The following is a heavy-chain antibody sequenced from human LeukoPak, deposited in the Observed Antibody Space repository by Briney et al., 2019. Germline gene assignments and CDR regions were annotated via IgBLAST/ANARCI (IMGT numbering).Heavy chain of an antibody. V-gene: IGHV3-23*01. CDR1: GFTFSSSA. CDR2: ISSGGATT. Sequence: PGGSLRLSCAASGFTFSSSAMSWVRQAPGKGLEWVSAISSGGATTYYTDSAKGRFTISRDNSKNTLYLQMNTLRAEDTALYYCAKGRQGFDPWGQGTLVTVSS. CDR3: AKGRQGFDP. J-gene: IGHJ5*02.